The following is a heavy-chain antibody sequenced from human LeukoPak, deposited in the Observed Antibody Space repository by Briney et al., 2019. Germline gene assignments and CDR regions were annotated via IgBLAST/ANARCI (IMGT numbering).Heavy chain of an antibody. D-gene: IGHD5-18*01. J-gene: IGHJ4*02. V-gene: IGHV4-59*01. CDR2: IYYSGST. Sequence: SETLSLTCTVSGGSISSYYWSWIRQPPGKGLEWIGYIYYSGSTNYNPSLKSRVTISVDTSKNQFSPKLSSVTAADTAVYYCARHVDTAMVTIDYWGQGTLVTVSS. CDR1: GGSISSYY. CDR3: ARHVDTAMVTIDY.